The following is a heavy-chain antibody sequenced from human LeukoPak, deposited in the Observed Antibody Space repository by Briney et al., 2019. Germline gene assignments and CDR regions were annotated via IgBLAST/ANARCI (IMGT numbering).Heavy chain of an antibody. J-gene: IGHJ4*02. CDR1: GFTFSNYA. CDR2: MSAGGSST. Sequence: GGSLRLPCAASGFTFSNYAMSWVRQAPGKGLEWVSAMSAGGSSTWYADSVKGRLTISRDNSKNTLFLQMNSLRAEDTAVYYCAKDLYDSSGSRYGYWGQGTLVTVSS. V-gene: IGHV3-23*01. CDR3: AKDLYDSSGSRYGY. D-gene: IGHD3-22*01.